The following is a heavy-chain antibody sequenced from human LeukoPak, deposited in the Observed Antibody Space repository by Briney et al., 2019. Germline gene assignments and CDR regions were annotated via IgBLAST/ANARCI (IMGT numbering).Heavy chain of an antibody. D-gene: IGHD2-8*01. CDR2: MNPNSGNT. J-gene: IGHJ5*02. CDR3: ARMEYVRSGGDNWFDP. Sequence: AASVKVSCKASGYTFTSYDINWVRQATGQGLEWMGWMNPNSGNTGYAQKCQGRVTMTRDTSISTAYMELSSLRSEDTAVYYCARMEYVRSGGDNWFDPWGQGTLVTVSS. V-gene: IGHV1-8*01. CDR1: GYTFTSYD.